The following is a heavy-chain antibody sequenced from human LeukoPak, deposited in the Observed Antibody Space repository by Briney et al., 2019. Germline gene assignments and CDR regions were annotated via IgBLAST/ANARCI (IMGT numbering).Heavy chain of an antibody. CDR1: GFTFSDHS. Sequence: PGGSLRLSCAASGFTFSDHSMDWVRQAPGKGLEWVGRTRNKANSYTTEYAASVKGRFTISRNDSKNSLYLQMNSLKTEDTAVYYCARESVSSGGFDYWGQGTLVTVSS. J-gene: IGHJ4*02. D-gene: IGHD3-22*01. V-gene: IGHV3-72*01. CDR2: TRNKANSYTT. CDR3: ARESVSSGGFDY.